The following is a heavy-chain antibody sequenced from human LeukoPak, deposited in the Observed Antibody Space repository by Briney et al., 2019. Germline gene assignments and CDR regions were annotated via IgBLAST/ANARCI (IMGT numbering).Heavy chain of an antibody. J-gene: IGHJ4*02. CDR2: INPSGGST. CDR1: GYTFTSYY. Sequence: ASVKVSCKASGYTFTSYYMHWVRQAPGQGLEWMGIINPSGGSTSYAQKFQGRVTMTRDMSTSTVYMELSSLRSEDTAVYYCARGGGDYQQPESYYFDYWGQGTLVTVSS. CDR3: ARGGGDYQQPESYYFDY. V-gene: IGHV1-46*01. D-gene: IGHD4-17*01.